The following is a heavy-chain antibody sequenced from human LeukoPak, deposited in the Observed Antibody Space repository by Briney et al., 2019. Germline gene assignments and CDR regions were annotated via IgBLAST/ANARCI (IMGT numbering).Heavy chain of an antibody. J-gene: IGHJ4*02. Sequence: GPSVKVSCKASGYTFTGYYIHWVRQAPGQGLEWMGWINPNSGGTNYAQKFQGRVTMTRDTSISTAYMELSRLRSDDTAVYFCASSFPYYYDIAYWGQGTLVTVSS. V-gene: IGHV1-2*02. CDR2: INPNSGGT. CDR3: ASSFPYYYDIAY. CDR1: GYTFTGYY. D-gene: IGHD3-22*01.